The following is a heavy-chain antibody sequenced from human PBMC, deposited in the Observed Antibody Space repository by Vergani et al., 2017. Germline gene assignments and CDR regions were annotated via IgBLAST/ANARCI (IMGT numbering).Heavy chain of an antibody. J-gene: IGHJ1*01. CDR2: FDPEDGET. D-gene: IGHD3-22*01. Sequence: QVQLVQSGAEVKKPGASVKVSCKVSGYTLTELSMHWVRQAPGXGLEWMGGFDPEDGETIYAQKFQGRVTMTEDTSTDTAYMELSSLRSEDTAVYYCATVYADYYDSSGYYEYFQHWGQGTLVTVSS. CDR3: ATVYADYYDSSGYYEYFQH. CDR1: GYTLTELS. V-gene: IGHV1-24*01.